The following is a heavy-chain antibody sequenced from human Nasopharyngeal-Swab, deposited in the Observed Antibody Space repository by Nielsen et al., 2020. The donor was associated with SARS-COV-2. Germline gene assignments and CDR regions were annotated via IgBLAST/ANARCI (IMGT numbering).Heavy chain of an antibody. CDR1: GFTFSSYW. CDR3: ARGGYCSSTSCYFGIQNRVDY. CDR2: IKQDGSEK. V-gene: IGHV3-7*05. J-gene: IGHJ4*02. D-gene: IGHD2-2*01. Sequence: GESLKISCAASGFTFSSYWMSWVRQAPGKGLEWVANIKQDGSEKYYADSVKGRFTISRDNAKNSLYLQMNSLRAEDTAVYYCARGGYCSSTSCYFGIQNRVDYWGQGTLVTVSS.